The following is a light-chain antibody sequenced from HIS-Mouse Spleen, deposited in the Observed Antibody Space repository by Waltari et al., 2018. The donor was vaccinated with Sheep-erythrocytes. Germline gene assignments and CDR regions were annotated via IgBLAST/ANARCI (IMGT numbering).Light chain of an antibody. CDR1: QSVLYSSNNKNY. J-gene: IGKJ4*01. CDR2: WAS. V-gene: IGKV4-1*01. Sequence: DIVMTQSPDSLAVSLGERATINYKSSQSVLYSSNNKNYLAWYQQKPGQPPKLRIYWASTRESGVPDRFSGSGSGTDFTLTISSLQAEDVAVYYCQQYYSTLLTFGGGTKVEIK. CDR3: QQYYSTLLT.